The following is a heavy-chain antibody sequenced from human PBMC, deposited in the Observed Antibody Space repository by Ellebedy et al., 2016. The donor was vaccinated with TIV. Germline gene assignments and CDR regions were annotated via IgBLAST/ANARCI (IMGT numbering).Heavy chain of an antibody. J-gene: IGHJ4*02. Sequence: SETLSLXXAVSGGSISSGGYSWSWIRQPPGKGLEWIGYIYHSGSTYYNPSLKSRVTISVDRSKNQFSLKLSSVTAADTAVYYCARGPSGYSGYGGFDYWGQGTLVTVSS. CDR3: ARGPSGYSGYGGFDY. D-gene: IGHD5-12*01. CDR1: GGSISSGGYS. V-gene: IGHV4-30-2*01. CDR2: IYHSGST.